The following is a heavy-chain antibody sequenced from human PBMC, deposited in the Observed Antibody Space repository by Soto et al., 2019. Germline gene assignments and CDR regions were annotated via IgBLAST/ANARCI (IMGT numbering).Heavy chain of an antibody. CDR3: AKGWDTSIADAFEI. D-gene: IGHD1-26*01. J-gene: IGHJ3*02. V-gene: IGHV3-23*01. CDR2: ISGSGDIT. Sequence: VQVLESGGDLVQPGGSLRLTCSVSGFTFSTSSMNCVRQAPGKALEWVSSISGSGDITYYADSVKGRFTTSRDNSKSTVYLQMNSLRVEDTAVYHCAKGWDTSIADAFEIWGQGTMVTVSS. CDR1: GFTFSTSS.